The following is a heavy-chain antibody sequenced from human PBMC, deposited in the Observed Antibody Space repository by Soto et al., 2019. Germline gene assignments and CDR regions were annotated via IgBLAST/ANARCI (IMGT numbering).Heavy chain of an antibody. Sequence: QVQLQESGPGVVKPSATLSLTCTVSGDYISNYYWSWIRQPPGKGLEWIGYNSYSGGTNYNPSLKGRGTISLDTSQTQFSLRLRSVTADDTDVDYCARGRIHVGAQVIDCWGQGTLVTVSS. V-gene: IGHV4-59*01. J-gene: IGHJ4*02. CDR3: ARGRIHVGAQVIDC. D-gene: IGHD3-16*01. CDR1: GDYISNYY. CDR2: NSYSGGT.